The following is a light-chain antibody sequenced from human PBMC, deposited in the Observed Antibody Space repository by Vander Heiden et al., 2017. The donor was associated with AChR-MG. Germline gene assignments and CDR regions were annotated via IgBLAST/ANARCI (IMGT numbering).Light chain of an antibody. V-gene: IGLV2-14*01. CDR1: TSDVGGYNY. J-gene: IGLJ2*01. CDR3: CSYTSSSTLV. Sequence: QSALTQPASVSGSPGQSITFSCTGTTSDVGGYNYVSWYQQHPGKAPKLIIYEVSQRPSGVANRFSGSKSGNTASLTISGLQEEDEADYYCCSYTSSSTLVFGGGTKLTVL. CDR2: EVS.